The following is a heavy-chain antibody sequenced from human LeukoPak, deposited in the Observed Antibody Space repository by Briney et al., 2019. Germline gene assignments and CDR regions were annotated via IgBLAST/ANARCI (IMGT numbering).Heavy chain of an antibody. CDR2: FDPEDGET. CDR3: ARSLLSRWSPFDY. D-gene: IGHD2/OR15-2a*01. V-gene: IGHV1-24*01. Sequence: GASVKVSCKVSGYTLSEVSMHWVRQAPGKGLEWMGGFDPEDGETIYAQEFQGRVTITRDTSASTAYMELSSLRSEDMAVYYCARSLLSRWSPFDYWGQGTLVTVSS. J-gene: IGHJ4*02. CDR1: GYTLSEVS.